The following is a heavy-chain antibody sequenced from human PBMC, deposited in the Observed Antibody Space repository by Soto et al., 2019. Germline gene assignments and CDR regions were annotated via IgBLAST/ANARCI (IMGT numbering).Heavy chain of an antibody. CDR1: GGSFSGYY. V-gene: IGHV4-34*01. CDR2: INHSGST. J-gene: IGHJ4*02. D-gene: IGHD3-10*01. Sequence: KASETLSLTCAVYGGSFSGYYWSWIRQPPGKGLEWIGEINHSGSTNYNPSLKSRVTISVDTSKNQFSLKLSSVTAADTAVYYCARGRSLIILLWFGTPFDYWGQGTLVTVSS. CDR3: ARGRSLIILLWFGTPFDY.